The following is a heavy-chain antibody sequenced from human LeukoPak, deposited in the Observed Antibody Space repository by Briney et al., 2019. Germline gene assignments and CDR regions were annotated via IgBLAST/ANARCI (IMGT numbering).Heavy chain of an antibody. D-gene: IGHD1-26*01. Sequence: GGSLRLSCTASGFTFGDYAMSWVRQAPGKGLEWVGFIRSKAYGGTTEYAASVKGRFTISRDDSKSIAYLQMNSLKTEDTAVYYCTRQAFVGGSYNYFDYWGQGTLVTVSS. V-gene: IGHV3-49*04. CDR2: IRSKAYGGTT. CDR1: GFTFGDYA. CDR3: TRQAFVGGSYNYFDY. J-gene: IGHJ4*02.